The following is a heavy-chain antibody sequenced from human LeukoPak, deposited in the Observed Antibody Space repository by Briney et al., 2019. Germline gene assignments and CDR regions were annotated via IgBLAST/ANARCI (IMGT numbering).Heavy chain of an antibody. V-gene: IGHV3-21*01. CDR2: ISSSSSYI. D-gene: IGHD5-24*01. Sequence: GGSLRLSCAASGFTFSSYSMNWVRQAPGEGLEWVSSISSSSSYIYYADSVKGRFTISRDNAKNSLYLQMNSLRAEDTAVYYCARDSRHGYNTKAHYWGQGTLVTVSS. CDR1: GFTFSSYS. J-gene: IGHJ4*02. CDR3: ARDSRHGYNTKAHY.